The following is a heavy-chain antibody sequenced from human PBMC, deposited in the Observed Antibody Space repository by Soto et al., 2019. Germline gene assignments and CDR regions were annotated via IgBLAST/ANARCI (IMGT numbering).Heavy chain of an antibody. CDR1: GYTFTSYA. D-gene: IGHD3-22*01. J-gene: IGHJ4*01. V-gene: IGHV1-3*01. CDR3: ARDYYYSSGYYSFAY. CDR2: INAGNGNT. Sequence: ASVKVSCKASGYTFTSYAMHWVRQAPGQRLEWMGWINAGNGNTKYSQKFQGRVTITRDTSASTAYMELSSLRSEDTAVYYCARDYYYSSGYYSFAYWGQGTLVTVSS.